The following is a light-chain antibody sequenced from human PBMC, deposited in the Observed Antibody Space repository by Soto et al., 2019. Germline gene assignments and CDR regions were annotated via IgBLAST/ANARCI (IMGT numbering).Light chain of an antibody. J-gene: IGKJ5*01. V-gene: IGKV3-20*01. CDR3: HQYGTFPIT. CDR2: GAS. CDR1: QSVSTNN. Sequence: IVLTQSPGTLSSSPGERATLSCRASQSVSTNNLAWYQQRPGQAPRLLIYGASRRATGIPDRFSGSGSGTDFTLTISRLEPEDFAVYFCHQYGTFPITFGQGTRLEIK.